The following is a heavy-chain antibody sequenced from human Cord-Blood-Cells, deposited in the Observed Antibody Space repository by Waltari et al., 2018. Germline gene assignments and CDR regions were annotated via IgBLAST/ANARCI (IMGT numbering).Heavy chain of an antibody. CDR2: ISYDGSNK. Sequence: QVQLVESGGGVVQPGRSLRLSCAASGFTFSSYAMHWVRQAPGKGWGWVAVISYDGSNKYYADSVKGRFTISRDNSKNTLYLQMNSLRAEDTAVYYCARQRGNRDAFDIWGQGTMVTVSS. J-gene: IGHJ3*02. V-gene: IGHV3-30-3*01. CDR1: GFTFSSYA. D-gene: IGHD7-27*01. CDR3: ARQRGNRDAFDI.